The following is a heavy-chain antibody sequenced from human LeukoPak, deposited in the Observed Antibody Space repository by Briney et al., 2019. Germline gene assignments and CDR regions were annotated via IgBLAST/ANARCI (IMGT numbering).Heavy chain of an antibody. D-gene: IGHD3-3*01. CDR3: ARVSGEYYDFWSGYYDPFDY. CDR1: GFTFSSYE. J-gene: IGHJ4*02. V-gene: IGHV3-48*03. CDR2: ISSSGSTI. Sequence: PGGSLRLSCAASGFTFSSYEMNWVRQAPGKGLEWVSYISSSGSTIYYADSVKGRFTISRDNAKNSLYLQMNSLRAEDTAVYYCARVSGEYYDFWSGYYDPFDYWGQGTLVTVSS.